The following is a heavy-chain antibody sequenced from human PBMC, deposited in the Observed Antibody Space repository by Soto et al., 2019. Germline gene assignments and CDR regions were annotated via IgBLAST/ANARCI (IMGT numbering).Heavy chain of an antibody. CDR1: GGSISSYY. V-gene: IGHV4-59*01. Sequence: SETLSLTCTVSGGSISSYYWSWIRQPPGKGLEWIGYIYYGGSTNYNPSLKSRVTISVGTSKNQFSLKLSSVTAADTAVYYCARSYGSGSHNYYYYGMDVWGQGTTVTVSS. D-gene: IGHD3-10*01. J-gene: IGHJ6*02. CDR3: ARSYGSGSHNYYYYGMDV. CDR2: IYYGGST.